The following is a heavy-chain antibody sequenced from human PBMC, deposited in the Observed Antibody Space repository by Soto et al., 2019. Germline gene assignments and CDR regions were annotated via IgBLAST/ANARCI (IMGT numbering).Heavy chain of an antibody. J-gene: IGHJ4*02. CDR1: AFTFNNYA. V-gene: IGHV3-23*01. Sequence: GGSMRLSCAASAFTFNNYAMSWVRQAPGKGLEWVSGIGGSGRTTYYAASVKGRFTISRGNSNNTLLLKMNSLRAEDTAVYYCAKSRYSDSSGEFYDYWGQGTLCTVSS. CDR3: AKSRYSDSSGEFYDY. CDR2: IGGSGRTT. D-gene: IGHD3-22*01.